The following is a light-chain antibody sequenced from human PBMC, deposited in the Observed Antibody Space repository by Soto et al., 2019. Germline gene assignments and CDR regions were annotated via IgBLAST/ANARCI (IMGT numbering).Light chain of an antibody. V-gene: IGKV3-11*01. CDR1: RSVSSY. CDR3: QHRSDWPTRLT. Sequence: EIVLTQSPATLSLSPGERATLSCGASRSVSSYLAWYQQKPGQAPRLLIYDASYRATGIPARFSGSWSGTDFPITISSLEPEDFAVDYCQHRSDWPTRLTFGGGTKVEIK. J-gene: IGKJ4*01. CDR2: DAS.